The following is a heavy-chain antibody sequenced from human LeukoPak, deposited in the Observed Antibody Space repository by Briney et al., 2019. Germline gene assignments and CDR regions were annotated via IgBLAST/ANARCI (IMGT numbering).Heavy chain of an antibody. CDR3: ARDRLHYVEYEKTFDY. D-gene: IGHD4-17*01. CDR1: GFNFDNYA. J-gene: IGHJ4*02. V-gene: IGHV3-48*01. CDR2: IISDGYTK. Sequence: GGSLRLSCAASGFNFDNYAMNWVRQAPGKGLKWLSYIISDGYTKYDTDSVRGRFTISRDNAKNSLYLQMSSMRAEDTAVYYCARDRLHYVEYEKTFDYWGQGTLVTVSS.